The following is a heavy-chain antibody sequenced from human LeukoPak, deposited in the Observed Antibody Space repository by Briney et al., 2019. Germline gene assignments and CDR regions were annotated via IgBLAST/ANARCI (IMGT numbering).Heavy chain of an antibody. CDR1: GGSISSSSYY. V-gene: IGHV4-39*01. CDR3: ARQDSSGWYHAFDI. CDR2: IYYSGST. Sequence: SETLSLTCTVSGGSISSSSYYWGWIRQPPGKGLKWIGSIYYSGSTYYNPSLKSRVTISVDTSKNQFSLKLSSVTAADTAVYYCARQDSSGWYHAFDIWGQGTMVTVSS. D-gene: IGHD6-19*01. J-gene: IGHJ3*02.